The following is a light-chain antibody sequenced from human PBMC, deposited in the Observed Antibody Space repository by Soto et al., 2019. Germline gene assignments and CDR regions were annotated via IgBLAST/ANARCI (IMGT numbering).Light chain of an antibody. Sequence: DVQMTQSPSSLSASEGDTVTITCRASQSIGPYVNWYQQKPGSPPKILIYTTSTLQSGVPPRFSGSGSGMDFTLTISSLQPEDFATYFCQQSGRAPITFGQGTRLDIK. CDR1: QSIGPY. V-gene: IGKV1-39*01. CDR2: TTS. J-gene: IGKJ5*01. CDR3: QQSGRAPIT.